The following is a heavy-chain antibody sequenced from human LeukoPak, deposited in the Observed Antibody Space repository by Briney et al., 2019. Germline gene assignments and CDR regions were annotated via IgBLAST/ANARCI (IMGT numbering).Heavy chain of an antibody. V-gene: IGHV3-23*01. CDR2: INTSGGTT. J-gene: IGHJ5*02. Sequence: GGPLRLSCAASGFTFSSYGMTWVRQAPGKGLEWVSTINTSGGTTYYTDSVKGRFTGSRDNSKNTLYLQMNSLRAEDTAVYYCAKGYNWHDRWGQGTLVTVSS. CDR3: AKGYNWHDR. CDR1: GFTFSSYG.